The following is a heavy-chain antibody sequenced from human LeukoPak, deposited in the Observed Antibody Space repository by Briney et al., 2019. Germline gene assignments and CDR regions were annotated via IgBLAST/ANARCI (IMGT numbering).Heavy chain of an antibody. D-gene: IGHD1-26*01. J-gene: IGHJ4*02. Sequence: PSETLPLTCTVSGGSISNYYWSWIRQPPGKGLAWIGYIYYSGSTNHNPSPKSRITISVDTSKNQFSLNLTSVTAADTAVYYCARAPRGSYRYYFDYWGQGTLVTVSS. V-gene: IGHV4-59*01. CDR2: IYYSGST. CDR1: GGSISNYY. CDR3: ARAPRGSYRYYFDY.